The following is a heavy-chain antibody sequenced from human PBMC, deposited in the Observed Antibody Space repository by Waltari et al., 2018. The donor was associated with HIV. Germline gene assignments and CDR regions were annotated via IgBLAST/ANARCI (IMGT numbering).Heavy chain of an antibody. J-gene: IGHJ4*02. Sequence: EVQLLESGGGLVQPGGSLKLSCAAAGFTFSDYAMGWVRQVPGKGLEGVSSISGSGGSTFYPHSVKGRFIISRDNFKNTLYLQMNRLRIEDTAVYFCVRDRRGPWDWNYSFLSWGQGNLVTVSS. CDR1: GFTFSDYA. CDR2: ISGSGGST. D-gene: IGHD1-7*01. V-gene: IGHV3-23*01. CDR3: VRDRRGPWDWNYSFLS.